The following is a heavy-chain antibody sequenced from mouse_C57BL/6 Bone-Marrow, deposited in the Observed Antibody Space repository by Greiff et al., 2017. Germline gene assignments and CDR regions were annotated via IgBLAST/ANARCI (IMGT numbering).Heavy chain of an antibody. CDR3: ARGGPLGLPDPYYFDY. Sequence: QVHVKQSGAELARPGASVKLSCKASGYTFTSYGISWVKQRTGQGLEWIGEIYPRSGNTYYNEKFKGKATLTADKSSSTAYMELRSLTSEDSAVYFCARGGPLGLPDPYYFDYWGQGTTLTVSS. CDR1: GYTFTSYG. D-gene: IGHD3-2*01. CDR2: IYPRSGNT. V-gene: IGHV1-81*01. J-gene: IGHJ2*01.